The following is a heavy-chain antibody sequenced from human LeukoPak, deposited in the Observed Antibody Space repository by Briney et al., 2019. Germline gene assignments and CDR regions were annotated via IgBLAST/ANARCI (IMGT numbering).Heavy chain of an antibody. CDR1: GGSFSGYY. CDR3: ARGQELWLSDY. CDR2: INHSGST. Sequence: SETLSLTCAVYGGSFSGYYWSWIRQPPGKGLEWIGEINHSGSTNYNPSLKSRVTISVDTSKNQFSLKLSSVTAADTAVYYCARGQELWLSDYWGQGTLVTVSS. J-gene: IGHJ4*02. D-gene: IGHD5-18*01. V-gene: IGHV4-34*01.